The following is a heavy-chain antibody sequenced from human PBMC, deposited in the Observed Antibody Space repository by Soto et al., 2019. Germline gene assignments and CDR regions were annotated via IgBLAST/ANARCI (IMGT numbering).Heavy chain of an antibody. J-gene: IGHJ3*02. CDR3: ARIGYSSGWDRERHAFDI. V-gene: IGHV3-48*01. Sequence: EVQLVESGGGLVQPGGSLRLSCAASGFTFSSYSMNWVRQAPGKGLEWVSYISSSSSTIYYADSVKGRFTISRDNAKNSVYLQMNSLRAEDTAVYYCARIGYSSGWDRERHAFDIWGQGTMVTVSS. CDR1: GFTFSSYS. CDR2: ISSSSSTI. D-gene: IGHD6-19*01.